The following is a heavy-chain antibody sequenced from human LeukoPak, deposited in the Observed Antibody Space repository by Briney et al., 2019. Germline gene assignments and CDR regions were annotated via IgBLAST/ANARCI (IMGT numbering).Heavy chain of an antibody. Sequence: PGSSVKVSCKASGGTFSSYAISWVRQAPGQGLEWMGGIIPIFGTANYAQEFQGRVTITADESTSTAYMELSSLRSEDTAVYYCARLVSSPSSWYIHDYYYGMDVWGQGTTVTVSS. CDR3: ARLVSSPSSWYIHDYYYGMDV. V-gene: IGHV1-69*01. D-gene: IGHD6-13*01. CDR1: GGTFSSYA. CDR2: IIPIFGTA. J-gene: IGHJ6*02.